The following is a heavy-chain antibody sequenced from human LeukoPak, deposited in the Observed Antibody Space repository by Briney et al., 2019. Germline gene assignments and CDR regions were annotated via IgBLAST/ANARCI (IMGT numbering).Heavy chain of an antibody. Sequence: GGSLRLSCAASGFTFSSYAMSWVRQAPGKRLEWVSAISGGGGTTYYADSVKGRFTISRDNSKNTLFLQMNSLRAEDTAVYYCARDLTSYDYVWDYWGQGTLVTVSS. CDR3: ARDLTSYDYVWDY. CDR2: ISGGGGTT. D-gene: IGHD3-16*01. V-gene: IGHV3-23*01. CDR1: GFTFSSYA. J-gene: IGHJ4*02.